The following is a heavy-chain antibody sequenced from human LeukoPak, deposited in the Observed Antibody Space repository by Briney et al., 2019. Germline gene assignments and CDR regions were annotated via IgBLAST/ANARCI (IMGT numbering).Heavy chain of an antibody. D-gene: IGHD3-10*01. J-gene: IGHJ4*02. CDR3: ARGVGLLWFGELAPYFDY. CDR2: IYYSGST. CDR1: GGSISSGGYS. Sequence: PSETLSLTCAVSGGSISSGGYSWSWIRQPPGKGLEWIGYIYYSGSTYYNPSLKSRVTISVDTSKNQFSLKLSSVTAADTAVYYCARGVGLLWFGELAPYFDYWGQGTLVTVSS. V-gene: IGHV4-30-4*07.